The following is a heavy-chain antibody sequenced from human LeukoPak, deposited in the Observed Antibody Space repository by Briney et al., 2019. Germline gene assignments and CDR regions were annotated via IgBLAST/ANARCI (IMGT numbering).Heavy chain of an antibody. D-gene: IGHD3-22*01. Sequence: PGGSLRLSCAASGFTFSSYAMHWVRQAPGKGLEWVAVMSSDGSNKYYADSVKGRFTISRDNSKNTLYLQMNSLRAEDTAVYYCARDFYDSSGYSSGIDYWGQGTLVTVSS. CDR1: GFTFSSYA. V-gene: IGHV3-30-3*01. CDR3: ARDFYDSSGYSSGIDY. CDR2: MSSDGSNK. J-gene: IGHJ4*02.